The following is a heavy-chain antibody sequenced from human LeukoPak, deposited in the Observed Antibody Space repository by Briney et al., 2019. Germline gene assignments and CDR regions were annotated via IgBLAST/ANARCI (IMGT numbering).Heavy chain of an antibody. D-gene: IGHD5-18*01. CDR1: GFTFSSSA. J-gene: IGHJ5*02. Sequence: GGSLRLSCAASGFTFSSSAMSWVRQAPGKGLEWVSAISNNGGYTYYADSVQGRFTISRDNSKSTLCLQMNSLRAEDTAVYYCALRDTAMVGSWGQGTLVTVSS. V-gene: IGHV3-23*01. CDR3: ALRDTAMVGS. CDR2: ISNNGGYT.